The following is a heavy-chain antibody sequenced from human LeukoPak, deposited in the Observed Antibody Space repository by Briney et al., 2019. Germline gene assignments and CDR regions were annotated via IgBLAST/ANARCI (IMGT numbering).Heavy chain of an antibody. CDR3: ARAPYDSSGSVDY. J-gene: IGHJ4*02. CDR2: FDPGDGET. V-gene: IGHV1-24*01. Sequence: GASVKVSCKVSGYTLTELSMHWVRQAPGKGLEWMGGFDPGDGETIYAQKFQGRVTMTEDTSTDTAYMELRSLRSDDTAVYYCARAPYDSSGSVDYWGQGTLVTVSS. D-gene: IGHD3-22*01. CDR1: GYTLTELS.